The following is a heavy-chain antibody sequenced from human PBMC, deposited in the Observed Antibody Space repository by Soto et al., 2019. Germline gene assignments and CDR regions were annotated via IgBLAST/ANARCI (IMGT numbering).Heavy chain of an antibody. Sequence: EVQLVESGGDLVQPGGSLRLSCAASGFTFSDYPMNWVRQAPGKGLEWISYISTSIRTMYYADSVKGRFTISRDNAENSLYLQMNSLRDEDTAIYYCARGTYSGSHYVSYWGQGTLVTVSS. D-gene: IGHD1-26*01. CDR1: GFTFSDYP. CDR2: ISTSIRTM. J-gene: IGHJ4*02. CDR3: ARGTYSGSHYVSY. V-gene: IGHV3-48*02.